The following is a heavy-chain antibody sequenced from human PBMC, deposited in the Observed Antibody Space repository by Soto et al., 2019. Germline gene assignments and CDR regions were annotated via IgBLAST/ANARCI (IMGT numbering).Heavy chain of an antibody. CDR2: IGRAGDT. CDR1: GFTFSNYD. V-gene: IGHV3-13*04. D-gene: IGHD7-27*01. Sequence: GGSLRLSCAAYGFTFSNYDMHWVRQTTGEGLEWVSGIGRAGDTYYPGSVKGRYTISRENAKNSVYLQMNSLRAGDTAVYYCARDLWGRAFDFWGQGT. J-gene: IGHJ3*01. CDR3: ARDLWGRAFDF.